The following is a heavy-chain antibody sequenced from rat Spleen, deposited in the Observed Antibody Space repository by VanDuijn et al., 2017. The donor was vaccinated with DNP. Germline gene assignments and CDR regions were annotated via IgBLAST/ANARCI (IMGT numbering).Heavy chain of an antibody. CDR1: GFTFSNYD. D-gene: IGHD1-10*01. V-gene: IGHV5-25*01. CDR3: AKTYNSLEDA. CDR2: ISPSGGST. Sequence: EVQLVESGGGLVQPGRSLKLSCAASGFTFSNYDMAWVRQAPTKGLEWVASISPSGGSTYYRDSVKGRFTISRDNAKSTLYLQMDSLRSEDTATYYCAKTYNSLEDAWGQGTSATVAS. J-gene: IGHJ4*01.